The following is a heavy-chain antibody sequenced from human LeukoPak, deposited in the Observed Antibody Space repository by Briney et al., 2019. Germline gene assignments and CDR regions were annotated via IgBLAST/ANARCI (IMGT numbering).Heavy chain of an antibody. V-gene: IGHV1-2*02. CDR3: ARVVYSSGWYSTYYFDY. CDR1: GYTFTGYY. CDR2: INPNSGGT. J-gene: IGHJ4*02. Sequence: ASVKLSFKSSGYTFTGYYIHLVRQAPGQGLEWKGWINPNSGGTNYAQKFQGRVTMTRDTSISTAYMELSRLRSDDTAVYYCARVVYSSGWYSTYYFDYWGQGTLVTVSS. D-gene: IGHD6-19*01.